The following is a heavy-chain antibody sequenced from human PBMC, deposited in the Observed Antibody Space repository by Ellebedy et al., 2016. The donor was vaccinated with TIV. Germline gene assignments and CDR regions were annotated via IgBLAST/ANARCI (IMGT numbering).Heavy chain of an antibody. J-gene: IGHJ4*02. V-gene: IGHV4-38-2*02. Sequence: SETLSLTXTVSGYSISSGYYWGWIRQPPGKGLEWIGSIYHSGSTYYNPSLKSRVTISVDTSKNQFSLKLSSVTAADTAVYYCASSYYDSSGLFDYWGQGTLVTVSS. D-gene: IGHD3-22*01. CDR3: ASSYYDSSGLFDY. CDR1: GYSISSGYY. CDR2: IYHSGST.